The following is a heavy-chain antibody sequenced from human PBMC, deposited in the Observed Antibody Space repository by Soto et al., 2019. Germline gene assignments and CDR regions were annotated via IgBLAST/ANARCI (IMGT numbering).Heavy chain of an antibody. CDR3: ARKTATGTTFTNYYYGMDV. Sequence: GESLKISCKGSGYSFTSYWISWVRQMPGKGLEWMGRIDPSDSYTNYSPSFQGHVTISADKSISTAYLQWSSLKASDTAMYYCARKTATGTTFTNYYYGMDVGGKGTRATVSS. CDR2: IDPSDSYT. D-gene: IGHD4-17*01. CDR1: GYSFTSYW. V-gene: IGHV5-10-1*01. J-gene: IGHJ6*04.